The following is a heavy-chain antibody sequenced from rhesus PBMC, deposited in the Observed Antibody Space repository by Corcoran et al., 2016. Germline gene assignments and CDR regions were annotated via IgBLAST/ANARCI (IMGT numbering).Heavy chain of an antibody. V-gene: IGHV2S1*01. D-gene: IGHD3-28*01. Sequence: QVTLKESGPALVKPTQTLTLTCTFSGFSLSTSGMGLGWIRQLPGQALEWLASIYVDDDKYYSTSLKSMLTISKDASNNQVVLTMTNMDPVDTATYYCARGATYYYGSGYYTGFDYWGQGVLVTVSS. CDR3: ARGATYYYGSGYYTGFDY. CDR1: GFSLSTSGMG. J-gene: IGHJ4*01. CDR2: IYVDDDK.